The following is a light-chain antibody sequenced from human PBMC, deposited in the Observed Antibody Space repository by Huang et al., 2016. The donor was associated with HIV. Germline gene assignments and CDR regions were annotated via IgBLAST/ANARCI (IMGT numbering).Light chain of an antibody. CDR2: AAS. J-gene: IGKJ4*01. CDR3: QQASSVPLT. Sequence: DIQMTQSPSSLSASVGDRISITCRASQTISTFLNWYQQQPGKAPKLLIYAASNLQSGVSSRFSGTGSGKHFTLTVTGLQPDDFATYFCQQASSVPLTFGGGTRVE. V-gene: IGKV1-39*01. CDR1: QTISTF.